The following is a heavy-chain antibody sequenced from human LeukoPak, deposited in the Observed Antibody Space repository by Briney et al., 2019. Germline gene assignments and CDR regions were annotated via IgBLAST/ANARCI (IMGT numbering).Heavy chain of an antibody. J-gene: IGHJ4*02. Sequence: GGSLRLSCAASGFTFSNAWMSWVRQAPGKGLEWVGRIKSKTYGCTPDYAAPVKGRFIMSRDDSKNTLYLHMNSLKTEDTAVYYCAKDLRYSSIYWGQGTLVTVSS. CDR2: IKSKTYGCTP. CDR1: GFTFSNAW. D-gene: IGHD6-19*01. CDR3: AKDLRYSSIY. V-gene: IGHV3-15*01.